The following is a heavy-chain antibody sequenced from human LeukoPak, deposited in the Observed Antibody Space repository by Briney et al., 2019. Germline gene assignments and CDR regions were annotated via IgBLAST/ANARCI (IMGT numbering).Heavy chain of an antibody. D-gene: IGHD3-10*02. V-gene: IGHV3-7*01. J-gene: IGHJ4*02. CDR2: IKQDGSEK. Sequence: PGGSLRLSCIASGFTFTRYWMTWVRQAPGKGLEWVANIKQDGSEKYYVDSVKGRFTISRDNAKNSLYLQMNSLRAEDTAVYYCARVATSGILLGSLDYWGQGTLVTVSS. CDR1: GFTFTRYW. CDR3: ARVATSGILLGSLDY.